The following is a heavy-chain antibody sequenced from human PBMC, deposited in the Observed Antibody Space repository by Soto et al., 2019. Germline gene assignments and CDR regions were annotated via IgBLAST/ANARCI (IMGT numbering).Heavy chain of an antibody. J-gene: IGHJ6*02. V-gene: IGHV4-31*03. CDR3: ARGSSIAGLYYGMDV. Sequence: QVQLQESGPGLVKPSQTLSLTCTVSGGSISSGGYYWTWIRQHPGKGLEGIGYNYYSRITYYNPSLKSRVTISLDTSKNQFSLKLSSVTAADTAVYYCARGSSIAGLYYGMDVWGQGTTVTVSS. CDR2: NYYSRIT. D-gene: IGHD6-6*01. CDR1: GGSISSGGYY.